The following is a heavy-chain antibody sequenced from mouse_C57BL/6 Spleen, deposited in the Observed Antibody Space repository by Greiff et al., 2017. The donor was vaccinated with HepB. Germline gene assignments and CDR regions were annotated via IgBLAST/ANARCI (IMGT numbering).Heavy chain of an antibody. CDR1: GYSITSGYY. D-gene: IGHD2-12*01. V-gene: IGHV3-6*01. Sequence: VQLKESGPGLVKPSQSLSLTCSVTGYSITSGYYWNWIRQFPGNKLEWMGYISYDGSNNYNPSLKNRISITRDTSKNQFFLKLNSVTTEDTATYYCARDAAYSFAYWGQGTLVTVSA. CDR2: ISYDGSN. J-gene: IGHJ3*01. CDR3: ARDAAYSFAY.